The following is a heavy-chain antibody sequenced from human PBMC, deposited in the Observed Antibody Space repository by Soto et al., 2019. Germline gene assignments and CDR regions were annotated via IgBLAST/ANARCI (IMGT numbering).Heavy chain of an antibody. CDR2: IIPIFGTA. D-gene: IGHD6-6*01. CDR1: GGTFRSYA. Sequence: QVQLEQSGAEVKKPGSSVKVSCKASGGTFRSYAISWVRQAPGQGLEWMGGIIPIFGTANYAQKFQGRVTITADKSTSTAYMELSSLRSEDTAVYYCARTVSGSSASVGYYYCMDVWGQGTTVTVSS. J-gene: IGHJ6*02. CDR3: ARTVSGSSASVGYYYCMDV. V-gene: IGHV1-69*06.